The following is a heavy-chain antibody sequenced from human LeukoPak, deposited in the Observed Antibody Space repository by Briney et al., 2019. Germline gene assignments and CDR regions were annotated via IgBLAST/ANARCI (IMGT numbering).Heavy chain of an antibody. Sequence: GGSLRLSCAASGFTFDDYAMHWVRQAPGKGLEWVSLISGDGGSTYYADSVKGRFTISRDNSKNSLYLQMNSPRTEDTALYYCAKDMYPEYSSGWLPTDAFDIWGQGTMVTVSS. V-gene: IGHV3-43*02. D-gene: IGHD6-19*01. CDR1: GFTFDDYA. CDR2: ISGDGGST. CDR3: AKDMYPEYSSGWLPTDAFDI. J-gene: IGHJ3*02.